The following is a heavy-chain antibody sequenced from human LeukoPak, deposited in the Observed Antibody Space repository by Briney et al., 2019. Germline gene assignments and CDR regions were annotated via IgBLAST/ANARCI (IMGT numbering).Heavy chain of an antibody. CDR3: ARAVGLLWFGELLFDFDY. J-gene: IGHJ4*02. CDR2: ISAYNGNT. Sequence: ASVKVSCKASGYTFTSYGISWVRQAPGQGLEWMGWISAYNGNTNYAQKLQGRVTMTTDTSTSTAYMELRSLRSDDTAVYYCARAVGLLWFGELLFDFDYWGREPWSPSPQ. V-gene: IGHV1-18*01. D-gene: IGHD3-10*01. CDR1: GYTFTSYG.